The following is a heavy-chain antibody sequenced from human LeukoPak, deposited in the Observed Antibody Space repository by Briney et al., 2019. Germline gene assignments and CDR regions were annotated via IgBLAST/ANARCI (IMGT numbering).Heavy chain of an antibody. D-gene: IGHD1-26*01. J-gene: IGHJ4*02. CDR3: AVDKSWSFPL. CDR1: GFAFSSYS. CDR2: IKPDGSEK. Sequence: GSLRLSCAASGFAFSSYSMNWVRQAPGKGLEWVATIKPDGSEKYYVDSLKGRFTISRDNARNSVYLQMNSLRVEDTAVYHCAVDKSWSFPLWGQGTLVTVSS. V-gene: IGHV3-7*01.